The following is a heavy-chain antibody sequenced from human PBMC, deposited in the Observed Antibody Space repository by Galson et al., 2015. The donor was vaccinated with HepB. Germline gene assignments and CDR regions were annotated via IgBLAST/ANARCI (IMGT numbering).Heavy chain of an antibody. V-gene: IGHV3-23*01. CDR2: IGGSGDAS. D-gene: IGHD6-13*01. Sequence: SPRLSCAASGFTFRNYAMTWVPLAPGQGLEWVSSIGGSGDASLYADSVGGRFTLSTYDSKDTLYLQMNSLRAEDTALYYCEKGLRRHTSSWYGAFDVWGQGTMVTVSS. J-gene: IGHJ3*01. CDR1: GFTFRNYA. CDR3: EKGLRRHTSSWYGAFDV.